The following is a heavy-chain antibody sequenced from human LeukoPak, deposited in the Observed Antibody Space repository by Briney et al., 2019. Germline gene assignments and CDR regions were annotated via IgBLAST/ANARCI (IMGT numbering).Heavy chain of an antibody. CDR2: INPDGTST. J-gene: IGHJ4*02. CDR1: GFTFSSYW. Sequence: GGSLRLSCVASGFTFSSYWMHWVRQGPGNRLMWVSRINPDGTSTTYADSVKGRFTISRDNSKNTLYLQMNSLRAEDTAVYYCARRAGAYSHPYDYWGQGTLVTVSS. D-gene: IGHD4/OR15-4a*01. V-gene: IGHV3-74*01. CDR3: ARRAGAYSHPYDY.